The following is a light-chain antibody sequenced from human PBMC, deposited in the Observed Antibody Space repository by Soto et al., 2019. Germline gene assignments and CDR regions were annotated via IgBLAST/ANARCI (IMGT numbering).Light chain of an antibody. CDR3: QQYDNLVT. J-gene: IGKJ4*01. V-gene: IGKV1-33*01. Sequence: EIPLTQSPSSRAASVGDRLTLTCRASRNVSIYLNWYQQKPGKAPNLLIYDTSNLETGVPSRFSGSGSGTDFTFTISSLQPEDIATYYCQQYDNLVTFGGGTKVDIK. CDR2: DTS. CDR1: RNVSIY.